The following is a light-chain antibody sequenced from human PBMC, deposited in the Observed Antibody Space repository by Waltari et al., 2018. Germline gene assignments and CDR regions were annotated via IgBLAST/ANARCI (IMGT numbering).Light chain of an antibody. J-gene: IGKJ1*01. CDR3: QQYYSTPT. CDR2: WAT. V-gene: IGKV4-1*01. Sequence: DIVMTQSPDSLAVSLGERATINCKSSQSVLYTSNNKNSLAWYQQKPGQPPKLLIYWATTRESGVPDRFSGSGSGTDFTLTISSPQAEDVAVYYCQQYYSTPTFGQGTKVEIK. CDR1: QSVLYTSNNKNS.